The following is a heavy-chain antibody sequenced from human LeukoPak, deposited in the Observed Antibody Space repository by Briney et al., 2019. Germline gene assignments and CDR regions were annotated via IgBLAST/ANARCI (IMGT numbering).Heavy chain of an antibody. Sequence: SETLSLTCTVSGVSISSYYWSWIRQPPGKGLEWIGYIYYSGTTNYNPSLKSRLTISIDTSKNQFSLKLRSVTAADTAVYYCARVHGHNLGTLDYWGQGILVTVSS. J-gene: IGHJ4*02. V-gene: IGHV4-59*01. CDR1: GVSISSYY. D-gene: IGHD5-24*01. CDR2: IYYSGTT. CDR3: ARVHGHNLGTLDY.